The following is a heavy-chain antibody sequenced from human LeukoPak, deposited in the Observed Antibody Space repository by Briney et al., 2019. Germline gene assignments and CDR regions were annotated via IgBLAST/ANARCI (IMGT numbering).Heavy chain of an antibody. Sequence: SETLSLTCTVSGGSISSYYWSWIRQPPGKGLEWIGYIYYSGSTNYNPSLKSRVTISVDTSKNQFSLKLSSVTAADTAVYYCAATLGVYFDYWGQGTLVTVSS. CDR3: AATLGVYFDY. V-gene: IGHV4-59*01. CDR2: IYYSGST. J-gene: IGHJ4*02. CDR1: GGSISSYY.